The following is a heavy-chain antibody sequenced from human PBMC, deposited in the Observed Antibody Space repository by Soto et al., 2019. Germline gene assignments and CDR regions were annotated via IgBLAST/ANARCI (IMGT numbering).Heavy chain of an antibody. V-gene: IGHV1-58*02. CDR1: GFTFTSSA. D-gene: IGHD3-3*01. CDR2: IVVGSGNT. J-gene: IGHJ6*03. Sequence: SVKVSCKASGFTFTSSAMQWVRQARGQRLEWIGWIVVGSGNTNYAQKFPERVTITRDMSTSTAYMELSSLRSEDTAVYYCAAFPGYDFWSGDIRTNDYYYYMDGWGKGTTVTVS. CDR3: AAFPGYDFWSGDIRTNDYYYYMDG.